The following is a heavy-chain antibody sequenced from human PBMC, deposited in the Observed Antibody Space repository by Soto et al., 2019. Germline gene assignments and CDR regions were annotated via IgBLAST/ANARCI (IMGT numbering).Heavy chain of an antibody. CDR3: ARGDGYHFNYFHGMDV. D-gene: IGHD5-12*01. J-gene: IGHJ6*02. CDR2: MSSRSGNT. CDR1: GYSFTRYD. Sequence: QVQLVQSGAEVKKPGASVKVSCKASGYSFTRYDILWVRQTTGHGLEWLGWMSSRSGNTGYAQKFQGRVTMTRNTSISTSYMELSGLRSEDTAVYYCARGDGYHFNYFHGMDVWGQGTTVTVSS. V-gene: IGHV1-8*01.